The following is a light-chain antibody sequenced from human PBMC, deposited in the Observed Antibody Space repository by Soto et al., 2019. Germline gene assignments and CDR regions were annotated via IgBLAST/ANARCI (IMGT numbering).Light chain of an antibody. CDR2: DVS. CDR3: SSYTSTSTLVV. Sequence: QSVLTQPASVSGSPGQSITISCTGTSSDVGGYNSVSWYQQHPGKAPKLKIYDVSNRPSGVSNRFSGSKSGNTASLTISGLQADDEADYYCSSYTSTSTLVVFGGGTKVTVL. CDR1: SSDVGGYNS. V-gene: IGLV2-14*01. J-gene: IGLJ2*01.